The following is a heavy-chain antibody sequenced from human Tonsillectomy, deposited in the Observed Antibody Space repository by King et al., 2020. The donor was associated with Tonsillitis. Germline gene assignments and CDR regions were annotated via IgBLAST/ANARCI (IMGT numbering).Heavy chain of an antibody. J-gene: IGHJ4*02. V-gene: IGHV3-30*18. CDR3: AKDEATTGTFDFAY. CDR2: ISYDGSNK. D-gene: IGHD6-13*01. Sequence: VQLVESGGGVVQPGRSLRLSCAASGFTFSSYGMHWVRQAPGKGLEWVAVISYDGSNKYYADSVKGRFTISRDNSKNTMYLQMNSLRAEDTAVYYCAKDEATTGTFDFAYWGQGTLVTVSS. CDR1: GFTFSSYG.